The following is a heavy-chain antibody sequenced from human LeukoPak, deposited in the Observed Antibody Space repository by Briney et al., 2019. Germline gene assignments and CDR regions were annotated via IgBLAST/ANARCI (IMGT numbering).Heavy chain of an antibody. CDR1: GGSISSYY. J-gene: IGHJ4*02. V-gene: IGHV4-59*01. CDR2: IYYSGST. CDR3: ARDAFAVRGVFDY. D-gene: IGHD3-10*01. Sequence: SETLSLTCTVSGGSISSYYWSWIRQPPGKGLELIGYIYYSGSTNYNPSLKSRVTISVDTSKNQFSLKLSSVTTADTAVYYCARDAFAVRGVFDYWGQGTLVTVSS.